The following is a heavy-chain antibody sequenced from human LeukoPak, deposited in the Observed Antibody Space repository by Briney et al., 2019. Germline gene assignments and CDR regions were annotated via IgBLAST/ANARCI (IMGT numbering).Heavy chain of an antibody. CDR2: IYHSGST. V-gene: IGHV4-38-2*02. Sequence: PSETLSLTCNVSGYSISSGYYWGWIRQPPGEGLQWIGTIYHSGSTYYNPSLKSRVTISVDTSKNQFSLKLSSVTAADTAVYYCAGARLRYFDWLSATDAFDIWGQGTMVTVSS. CDR1: GYSISSGYY. D-gene: IGHD3-9*01. CDR3: AGARLRYFDWLSATDAFDI. J-gene: IGHJ3*02.